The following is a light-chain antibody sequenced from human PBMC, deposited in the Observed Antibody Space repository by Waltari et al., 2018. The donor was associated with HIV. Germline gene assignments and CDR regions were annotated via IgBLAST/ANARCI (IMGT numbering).Light chain of an antibody. CDR2: EVS. Sequence: QSALTQPASVSGSPGQSITISCTGTGSDVGGYNYVSWYQHHPGKAPKLMIYEVSNRPSGVSNRFSGSKSGTTASLTISGLQAEDEADYYCSSYTSSSTYVFGTGTKVTVL. V-gene: IGLV2-14*01. CDR3: SSYTSSSTYV. CDR1: GSDVGGYNY. J-gene: IGLJ1*01.